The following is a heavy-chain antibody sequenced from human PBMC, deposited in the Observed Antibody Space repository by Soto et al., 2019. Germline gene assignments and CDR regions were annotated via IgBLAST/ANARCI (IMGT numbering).Heavy chain of an antibody. CDR1: GGTFSSYT. CDR3: TRASLGADCSSSSCPADY. CDR2: IIPMLAIV. Sequence: QVQLVQSGAEVKKPGSSVKVSCKASGGTFSSYTFSWVRQAPGQGLEWMGRIIPMLAIVNYAQKFQGRVTITADRSTSTVYMELSSLRPEDTAVYYCTRASLGADCSSSSCPADYWGQGTLVTVSS. J-gene: IGHJ4*02. D-gene: IGHD2-2*01. V-gene: IGHV1-69*02.